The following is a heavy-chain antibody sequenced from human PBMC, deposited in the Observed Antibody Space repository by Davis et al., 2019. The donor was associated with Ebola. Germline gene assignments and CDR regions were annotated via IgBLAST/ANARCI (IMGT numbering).Heavy chain of an antibody. V-gene: IGHV4-61*09. CDR2: VYTSGSP. J-gene: IGHJ5*02. Sequence: SETLSLTCNVSGASISSGFFSWTWVRQPAGKGLEWIGHVYTSGSPKYNPSLESRVTISLDTSKNQFSLKLRSVTAADTAVYYCAREGFCHGGSCYSPWGQGTLVTVSS. CDR1: GASISSGFFS. CDR3: AREGFCHGGSCYSP. D-gene: IGHD2-15*01.